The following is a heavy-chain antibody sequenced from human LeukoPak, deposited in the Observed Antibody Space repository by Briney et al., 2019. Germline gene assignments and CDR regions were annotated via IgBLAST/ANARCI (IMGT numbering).Heavy chain of an antibody. V-gene: IGHV3-48*03. D-gene: IGHD3-22*01. J-gene: IGHJ6*03. Sequence: GGSLRLSCAASGFTFSSYEMNWVRQAPGKGLEWVSYISSSGSTIYYADSVKGRFTISRDNAKNSLYLQMNSLSAEDTAVYYCARGYYDSSGCYYPMSMDVWGKGTTVTVSS. CDR1: GFTFSSYE. CDR3: ARGYYDSSGCYYPMSMDV. CDR2: ISSSGSTI.